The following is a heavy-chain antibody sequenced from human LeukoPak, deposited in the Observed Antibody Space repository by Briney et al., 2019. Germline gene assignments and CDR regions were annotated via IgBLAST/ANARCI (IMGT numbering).Heavy chain of an antibody. CDR3: ARQDIPSSTSL. CDR1: DGSISSSNW. V-gene: IGHV4-4*02. Sequence: PSETLSLTCDVSDGSISSSNWWSWVSQPPGKGLEWIGEIYHSGSTYYNPSLKSRVTISVDTSKNQFSLKLSSVTAADTAVYYCARQDIPSSTSLWGQGTLVTASS. D-gene: IGHD2-2*01. J-gene: IGHJ4*02. CDR2: IYHSGST.